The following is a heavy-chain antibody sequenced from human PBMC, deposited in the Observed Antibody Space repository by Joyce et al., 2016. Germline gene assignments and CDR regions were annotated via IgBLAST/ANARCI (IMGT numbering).Heavy chain of an antibody. Sequence: QVQLVQSGPEVKKPGASVTVTCKASGYRFSDFGISWVRQAPGQDLEWMGWSSGYNGETTYASELQDRVTLTTDRYTATAYMDLRRLRFDDTAVYYCARGKPLITVTNGNYQYGLDVWGQGTKVTVSS. CDR1: GYRFSDFG. CDR2: SSGYNGET. D-gene: IGHD4-17*01. CDR3: ARGKPLITVTNGNYQYGLDV. V-gene: IGHV1-18*04. J-gene: IGHJ6*02.